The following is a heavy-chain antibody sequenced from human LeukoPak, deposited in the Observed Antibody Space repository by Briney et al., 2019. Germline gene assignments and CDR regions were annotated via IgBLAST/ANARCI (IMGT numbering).Heavy chain of an antibody. V-gene: IGHV3-74*01. J-gene: IGHJ4*02. CDR2: INSDGSIT. CDR1: EFTFRNYW. D-gene: IGHD5-18*01. CDR3: VRGGEYSYGSLGY. Sequence: PGGSLRLSCVASEFTFRNYWMHWVRQAPGKGLVWVSRINSDGSITIYADSAKGRFTISRDNAKSTLYLQMNSLRAEDTAVYYCVRGGEYSYGSLGYWGQGTLVTVSS.